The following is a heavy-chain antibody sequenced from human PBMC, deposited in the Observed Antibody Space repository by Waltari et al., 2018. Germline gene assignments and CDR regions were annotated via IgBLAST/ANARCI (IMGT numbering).Heavy chain of an antibody. CDR3: ASSSVLAVNWFDP. D-gene: IGHD2-15*01. CDR1: GFTFSSYW. J-gene: IGHJ5*02. CDR2: INTDGSST. V-gene: IGHV3-74*01. Sequence: EVQLVESGGGLVQPGGSLRLSCAASGFTFSSYWMHWVRHAPGKGLVWVSRINTDGSSTSYADSVKGRFTISRDNAKNTLYLQMNSLRAEDTAVYYCASSSVLAVNWFDPWGQGTLVTVSS.